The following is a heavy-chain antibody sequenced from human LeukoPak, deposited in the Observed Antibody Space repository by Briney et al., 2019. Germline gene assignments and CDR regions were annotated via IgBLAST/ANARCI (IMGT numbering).Heavy chain of an antibody. Sequence: GRSLRLTCAASGFSGFTFRSYAMSWVRRAPGKGLEWVSSMSGDETNTYYADSVKGRFTISRDNSKNTLFLQMNSLRAEDTAVYYCAKPSAAGTLDYYYYMDVWGKGTTVTISS. D-gene: IGHD6-25*01. CDR2: MSGDETNT. CDR3: AKPSAAGTLDYYYYMDV. J-gene: IGHJ6*03. CDR1: GFSGFTFRSYA. V-gene: IGHV3-23*01.